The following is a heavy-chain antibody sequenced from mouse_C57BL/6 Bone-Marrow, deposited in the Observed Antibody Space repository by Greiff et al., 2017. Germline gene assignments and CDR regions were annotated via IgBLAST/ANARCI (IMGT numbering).Heavy chain of an antibody. CDR3: ARNSLYYGSSSSYYFDY. J-gene: IGHJ2*01. D-gene: IGHD1-1*01. V-gene: IGHV2-2*01. Sequence: QVQLQESGPGLVQPSQSLSITCTVSGFSLTSYGVHWVRQSPGKGLEWLGVIWSGGSTDYNAAFISRLSISKDNSKSLVFFKMNSLQADDTAIYYCARNSLYYGSSSSYYFDYWGQGTTLTVSS. CDR2: IWSGGST. CDR1: GFSLTSYG.